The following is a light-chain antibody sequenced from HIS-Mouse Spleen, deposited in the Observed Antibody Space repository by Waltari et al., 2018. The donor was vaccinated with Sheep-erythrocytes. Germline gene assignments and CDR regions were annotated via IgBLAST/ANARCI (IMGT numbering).Light chain of an antibody. J-gene: IGKJ2*01. CDR3: QQRSNWYT. CDR1: QSVSSY. V-gene: IGKV3-11*01. CDR2: DAS. Sequence: EIVLTQSPATLSLSPGERATPSCRASQSVSSYLAWYQQQPGQAPRLLISDASNRATGIPAMFSGSGSGTDITLTISSLEPEDVAVYYCQQRSNWYTFGQGTKLEIK.